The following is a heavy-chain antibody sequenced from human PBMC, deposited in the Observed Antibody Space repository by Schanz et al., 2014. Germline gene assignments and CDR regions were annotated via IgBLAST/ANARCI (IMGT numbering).Heavy chain of an antibody. J-gene: IGHJ4*02. CDR2: TLYDGNNK. D-gene: IGHD3-22*01. CDR3: ARDGEGIYYYDSSGYSDY. Sequence: QLVESGGGLVKPGGSLRLSCATSGFNLRRYSMNWVRQAPGKGLEWVAVTLYDGNNKYYADSVKGRFTISRDNSKNKLYLQMNSLRAEDTAVYYCARDGEGIYYYDSSGYSDYWGQGTLVTVSS. V-gene: IGHV3-30*03. CDR1: GFNLRRYS.